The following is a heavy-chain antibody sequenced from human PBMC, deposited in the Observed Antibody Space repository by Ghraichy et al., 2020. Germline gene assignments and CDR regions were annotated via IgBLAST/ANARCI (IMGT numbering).Heavy chain of an antibody. CDR1: GFTFSSYA. CDR3: ARPQSAAAATGLDY. J-gene: IGHJ4*02. Sequence: GALRLSCAASGFTFSSYAMHWVRQAPGKGLEWVAVISYDGSNKYYADSVKGRFTISRDNSKNTLYLQMNSLRAEDTAVYYCARPQSAAAATGLDYWGQGTLVTVSS. V-gene: IGHV3-30*04. CDR2: ISYDGSNK. D-gene: IGHD6-13*01.